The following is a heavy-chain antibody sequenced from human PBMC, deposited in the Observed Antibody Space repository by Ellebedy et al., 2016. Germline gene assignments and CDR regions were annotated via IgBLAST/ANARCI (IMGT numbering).Heavy chain of an antibody. D-gene: IGHD3-16*01. CDR2: INHASRAI. CDR1: GFTFSDHA. CDR3: SQGDYMDV. J-gene: IGHJ6*03. V-gene: IGHV3-48*04. Sequence: GESLKISXTGYGFTFSDHAMDWVRQVPGKGLEWVSYINHASRAIYYADSVKGRFTISRDNAKNSLYLQMNSLRGEDTAVYYCSQGDYMDVWGKGTTVNVS.